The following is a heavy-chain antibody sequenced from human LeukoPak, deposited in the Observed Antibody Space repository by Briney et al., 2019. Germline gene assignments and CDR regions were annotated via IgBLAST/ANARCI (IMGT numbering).Heavy chain of an antibody. CDR3: ARADTAMVFDY. Sequence: GGSLRLSCAASGFTFSSYAMHWVRRAPGKGLEWVAVISYDGSNEYYADSVKGRFTISRDNSKNTLYLQMNSLRAEDTAVYYCARADTAMVFDYWGQGTLVTVSS. CDR1: GFTFSSYA. D-gene: IGHD5-18*01. V-gene: IGHV3-30*04. CDR2: ISYDGSNE. J-gene: IGHJ4*02.